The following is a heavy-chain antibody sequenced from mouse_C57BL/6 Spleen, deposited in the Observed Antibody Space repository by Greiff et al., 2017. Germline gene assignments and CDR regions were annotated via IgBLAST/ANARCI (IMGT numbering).Heavy chain of an antibody. V-gene: IGHV1-39*01. CDR1: GYSFTDYN. CDR2: INPNYGTT. CDR3: AIPYDSKGYAMDY. D-gene: IGHD2-5*01. Sequence: VQLQQSGPELVKPGASVKISCKASGYSFTDYNMNWVKQSNGTSLEWIGVINPNYGTTSYNQKFKGKATLTVDQSSSTAYMQLNSLTSEDSAVYYCAIPYDSKGYAMDYWGQGTSVTVSS. J-gene: IGHJ4*01.